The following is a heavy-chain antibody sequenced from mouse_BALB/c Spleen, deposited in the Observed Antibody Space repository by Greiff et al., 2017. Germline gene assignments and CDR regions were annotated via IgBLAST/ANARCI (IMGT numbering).Heavy chain of an antibody. J-gene: IGHJ1*01. V-gene: IGHV3-2*02. CDR3: SKFITTVVRYFDV. D-gene: IGHD1-1*01. Sequence: DVKLQESGPGLVKPSQSLSLTCSVTGYSITSDYAWNWIRQFPGNKLEWMGYISYSGSTSYNPSLKSRISITRDTSKNQFFLQLNSVTTEDTATYYCSKFITTVVRYFDVWGAGTTVTVSS. CDR1: GYSITSDYA. CDR2: ISYSGST.